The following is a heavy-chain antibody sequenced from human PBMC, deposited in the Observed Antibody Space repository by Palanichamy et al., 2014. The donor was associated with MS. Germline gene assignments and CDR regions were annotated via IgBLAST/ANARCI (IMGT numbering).Heavy chain of an antibody. CDR1: YW. CDR2: IKYDGSQI. Sequence: YWMNWVRQAPGKGLEWVANIKYDGSQIYYVDSVKGRFTISRDNANNSLFLQMNSLRPDDTAVYFCARGKTTGYWGQGTLVTVSS. D-gene: IGHD1-14*01. CDR3: ARGKTTGY. V-gene: IGHV3-7*03. J-gene: IGHJ4*02.